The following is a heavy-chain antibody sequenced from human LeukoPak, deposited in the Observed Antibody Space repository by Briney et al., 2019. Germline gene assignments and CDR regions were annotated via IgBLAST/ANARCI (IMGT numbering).Heavy chain of an antibody. CDR3: ATYYYDSSGYYMDWYFDL. V-gene: IGHV1-2*02. D-gene: IGHD3-22*01. Sequence: ASVKVSCKASGYTFTGYYMHWVRQAPGQGLEWMGWINPNSGGTNYAQKFQGRVTMTRDTSISTAYMELSRLRSDDTAVYYCATYYYDSSGYYMDWYFDLWGRSTLVTVSS. CDR1: GYTFTGYY. CDR2: INPNSGGT. J-gene: IGHJ2*01.